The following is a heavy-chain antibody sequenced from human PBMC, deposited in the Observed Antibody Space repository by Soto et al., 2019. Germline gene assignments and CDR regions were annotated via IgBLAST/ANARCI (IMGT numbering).Heavy chain of an antibody. V-gene: IGHV4-34*01. Sequence: SATLSLTCAVYGGSFSGYICAWIRQTPWKGLQWIGQINHSGSANYNPSLKSRVTISVHTSNSQFSLELSSVTAADTAVYYCARGLISGSHYSGGWYYFDSWGQGTQVT. D-gene: IGHD1-26*01. CDR1: GGSFSGYI. CDR3: ARGLISGSHYSGGWYYFDS. J-gene: IGHJ4*02. CDR2: INHSGSA.